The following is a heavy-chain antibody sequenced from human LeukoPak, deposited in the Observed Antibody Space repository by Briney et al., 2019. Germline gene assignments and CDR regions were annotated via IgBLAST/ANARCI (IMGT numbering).Heavy chain of an antibody. CDR3: AELGITMIGGV. CDR2: INWNGGRT. D-gene: IGHD3-10*02. V-gene: IGHV3-20*04. J-gene: IGHJ6*04. CDR1: GFTFDDYD. Sequence: GGSLRLSCAASGFTFDDYDMSWVRQAPGKGLEWVSGINWNGGRTSYADSVKDRFTISRDNAKNSLYLQMNSLRAEDTAVYYCAELGITMIGGVWGKGTTVTISS.